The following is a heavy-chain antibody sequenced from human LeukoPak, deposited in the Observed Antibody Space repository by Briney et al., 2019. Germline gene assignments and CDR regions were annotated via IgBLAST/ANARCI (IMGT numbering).Heavy chain of an antibody. CDR2: INGAGSST. CDR1: GFTFSSHW. CDR3: ARDLFFSDAGYSSGWRAEYFHH. J-gene: IGHJ1*01. D-gene: IGHD6-19*01. V-gene: IGHV3-74*01. Sequence: GGSLRLSCAASGFTFSSHWMHWVRQAPGKGLVWVSRINGAGSSTSYADSVKGRFTVSRDNAKNMLNLQMNSLRAEDTAVYYCARDLFFSDAGYSSGWRAEYFHHWGQGTLVTVSS.